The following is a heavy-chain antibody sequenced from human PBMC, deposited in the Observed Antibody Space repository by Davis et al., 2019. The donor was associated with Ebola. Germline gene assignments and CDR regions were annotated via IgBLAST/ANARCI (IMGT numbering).Heavy chain of an antibody. CDR1: GGSISSYY. CDR3: AGERGYYGMDV. Sequence: MPSETLSLTCTVSGGSISSYYWSWIRQPPGKGLEWIGSIYYSGSTYYNPSLKSRVTISVDTSKNQFSLKLSSVTAADTAVYYCAGERGYYGMDVWGQGTTVTVSS. CDR2: IYYSGST. J-gene: IGHJ6*02. D-gene: IGHD3-16*01. V-gene: IGHV4-59*05.